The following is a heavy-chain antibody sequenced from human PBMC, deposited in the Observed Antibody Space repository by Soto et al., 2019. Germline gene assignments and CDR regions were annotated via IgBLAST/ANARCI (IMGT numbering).Heavy chain of an antibody. V-gene: IGHV4-31*03. J-gene: IGHJ4*02. CDR1: GGSISSGGYY. D-gene: IGHD2-2*01. Sequence: QVQLQESGPGLVKPSQTLSLTCTVSGGSISSGGYYWSWLRQHPGKGLEWIGSIYYSRSTYYNPSLKSRVTTAVDTSKNQFSLKLSSVTAADTAVYYCAVVVPARFAYWGQGTRVTVSS. CDR3: AVVVPARFAY. CDR2: IYYSRST.